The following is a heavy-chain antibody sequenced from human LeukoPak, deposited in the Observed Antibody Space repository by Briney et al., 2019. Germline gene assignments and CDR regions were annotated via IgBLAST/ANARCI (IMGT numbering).Heavy chain of an antibody. Sequence: SVKVSCKASGYTFTGYYMHWVRQAPGQGLEWMGGIIPIFGTANYAQKFQGRVTITADESTSTAYMELSSLRSEDTAVYYCARVSSSSPTYYFDYWGQGTLVTVSS. V-gene: IGHV1-69*13. CDR2: IIPIFGTA. CDR1: GYTFTGYY. J-gene: IGHJ4*02. CDR3: ARVSSSSPTYYFDY. D-gene: IGHD6-13*01.